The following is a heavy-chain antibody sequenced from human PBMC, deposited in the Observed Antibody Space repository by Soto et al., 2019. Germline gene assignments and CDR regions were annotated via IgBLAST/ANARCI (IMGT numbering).Heavy chain of an antibody. Sequence: EASVKVSCKASGYTFTSYDINWVRQATGQGLEWMGLMNPNSGNTGYAQKFQGRVTMTRNTSISTAYMELSSMRSEDTAVYYCARAYTPKRYDFWSGYYLHYYYDGMDVWGQGTKVTVSS. D-gene: IGHD3-3*01. CDR1: GYTFTSYD. CDR2: MNPNSGNT. CDR3: ARAYTPKRYDFWSGYYLHYYYDGMDV. J-gene: IGHJ6*02. V-gene: IGHV1-8*01.